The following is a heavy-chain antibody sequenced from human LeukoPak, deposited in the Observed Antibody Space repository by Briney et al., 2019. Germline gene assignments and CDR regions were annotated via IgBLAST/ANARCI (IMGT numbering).Heavy chain of an antibody. V-gene: IGHV1-69*13. CDR1: GGTFSSYA. D-gene: IGHD2-21*02. CDR2: IIPIFGTA. Sequence: ASVKVSCKASGGTFSSYAITWVRQAPGQGLEWMGGIIPIFGTANYAQKFQGRVTITADESTSTAYMELSSLRSEDTAVYYCARGSPHRCGGDCYDAFDIWGQGTMVTVSS. J-gene: IGHJ3*02. CDR3: ARGSPHRCGGDCYDAFDI.